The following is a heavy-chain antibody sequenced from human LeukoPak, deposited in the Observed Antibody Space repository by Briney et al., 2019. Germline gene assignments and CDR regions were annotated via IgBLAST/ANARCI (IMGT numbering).Heavy chain of an antibody. Sequence: GGSLRLPCAASGFTFSSYSMNWVRQAPGKGLERVSSISSSSSYIYYADSVKGRFTISRDNAKNSLYLQMNSLRAEDTAVYYCARDRSVTTRGGNYFDYWGQGTLVTVSS. CDR3: ARDRSVTTRGGNYFDY. J-gene: IGHJ4*02. D-gene: IGHD4-17*01. V-gene: IGHV3-21*01. CDR2: ISSSSSYI. CDR1: GFTFSSYS.